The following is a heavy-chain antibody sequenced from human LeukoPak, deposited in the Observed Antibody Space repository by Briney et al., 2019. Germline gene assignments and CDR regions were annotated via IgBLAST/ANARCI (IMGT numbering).Heavy chain of an antibody. D-gene: IGHD2-15*01. CDR2: INHSGST. CDR1: GGSFSGYY. Sequence: SETLSLTCAVYGGSFSGYYWSWLRQPPGKGLEWVGEINHSGSTNYHPSLKSRVTISVDRSKNQFSLKLSSVTAADTAVYYCAREQDIVVVVAATVFLGAFDYWGQGTLVTVSS. J-gene: IGHJ4*02. CDR3: AREQDIVVVVAATVFLGAFDY. V-gene: IGHV4-34*01.